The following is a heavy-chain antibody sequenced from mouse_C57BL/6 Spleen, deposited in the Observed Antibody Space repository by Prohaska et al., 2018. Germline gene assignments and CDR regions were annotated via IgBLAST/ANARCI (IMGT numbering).Heavy chain of an antibody. CDR3: TKAPFDY. V-gene: IGHV1-82*01. Sequence: QVQLQQSGPELVKPGASVKISCKASGYAFSSSWMNWVKQRPGKGLEWIGRIYPGDGDTNYNGKFKGKATLTADKTSSTSYMQLSSLTSENSAVYFCTKAPFDYWGKGTTLTVSS. J-gene: IGHJ2*01. D-gene: IGHD3-2*02. CDR1: GYAFSSSW. CDR2: IYPGDGDT.